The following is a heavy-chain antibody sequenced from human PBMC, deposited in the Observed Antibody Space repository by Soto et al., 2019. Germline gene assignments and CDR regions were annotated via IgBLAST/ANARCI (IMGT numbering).Heavy chain of an antibody. CDR3: ARGDPKGSSWPY. J-gene: IGHJ4*02. CDR1: GYSFTSYW. CDR2: IDPSDSYT. D-gene: IGHD6-13*01. V-gene: IGHV5-10-1*01. Sequence: PGESLKLSCKGSGYSFTSYWISWVRQMPGRGLGWMGRIDPSDSYTNYSPSFQGHVTISADKSISTAYLQWSSLKASDTAMYYCARGDPKGSSWPYWGQGTLVTVS.